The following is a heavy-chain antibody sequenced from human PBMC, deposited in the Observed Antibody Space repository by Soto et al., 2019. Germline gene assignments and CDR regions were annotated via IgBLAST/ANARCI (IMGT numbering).Heavy chain of an antibody. CDR3: ARGIWNIEEMIYGFYFDP. J-gene: IGHJ5*02. D-gene: IGHD2-8*01. Sequence: TLSLTRAVAGDSSTSGSYSRSWIRQPPGKVLEWLGYISQSGATYYNPSLERRVTISMDRSKNAFSLNLSSVTADDTAVYYCARGIWNIEEMIYGFYFDPWGPGTLVTVSS. V-gene: IGHV4-30-2*01. CDR1: GDSSTSGSYS. CDR2: ISQSGAT.